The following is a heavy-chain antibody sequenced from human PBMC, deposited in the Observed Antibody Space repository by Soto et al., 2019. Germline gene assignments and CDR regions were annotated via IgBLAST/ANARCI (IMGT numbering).Heavy chain of an antibody. V-gene: IGHV3-23*01. J-gene: IGHJ4*02. CDR1: GFTFSSYA. CDR2: IIGSGGST. CDR3: AKLKPNTAILLDY. Sequence: AGSLRLSCAASGFTFSSYAMSWVRQAPGKGLEWVSAIIGSGGSTYYADSVKGRLTISRDNSKNTLYLQMNSLRAEDTAVYYCAKLKPNTAILLDYWGQGTLVTVSS. D-gene: IGHD5-18*01.